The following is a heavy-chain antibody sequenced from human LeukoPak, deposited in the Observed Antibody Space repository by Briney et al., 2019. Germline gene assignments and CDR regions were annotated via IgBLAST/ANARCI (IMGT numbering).Heavy chain of an antibody. D-gene: IGHD3-3*01. CDR1: GGSFSGYY. CDR3: ACFTISYYYGMDV. V-gene: IGHV4-34*01. Sequence: PSETLSLTCAVYGGSFSGYYWSWIRQPPGKGLEWIGEINHSGSTNYNPSLKSRVTISVDTSKNQFSLKLSSVTAADTAVYYCACFTISYYYGMDVWGQGTTVTVSS. J-gene: IGHJ6*02. CDR2: INHSGST.